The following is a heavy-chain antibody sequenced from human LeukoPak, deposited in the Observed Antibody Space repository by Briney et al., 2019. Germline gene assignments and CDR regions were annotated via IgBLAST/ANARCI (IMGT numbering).Heavy chain of an antibody. CDR1: GYTFTSYG. D-gene: IGHD3-10*01. Sequence: ASVKVSCKASGYTFTSYGISWVRQAPGQGLEWMGWINPNSGGTNYAQKFQGRVTMTRDTSISTAYMELSRLRSDDTAVYYCARDGWFGELSFAGYWGQGTLVTVSS. V-gene: IGHV1-2*02. CDR3: ARDGWFGELSFAGY. J-gene: IGHJ4*02. CDR2: INPNSGGT.